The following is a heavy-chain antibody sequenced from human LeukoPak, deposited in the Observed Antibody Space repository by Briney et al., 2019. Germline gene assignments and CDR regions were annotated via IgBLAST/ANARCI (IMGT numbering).Heavy chain of an antibody. V-gene: IGHV1-2*04. CDR3: ARGSPSYAQWHFDL. J-gene: IGHJ2*01. D-gene: IGHD2/OR15-2a*01. CDR1: GYTITDYY. Sequence: GASVKVSCKASGYTITDYYLHWVRRAPGQGLEWMGWIIPNTGGTNYAQKFQDWVTMSSDTSISTAYMELSSLRSDDTAVYYCARGSPSYAQWHFDLWGRGILVTVSS. CDR2: IIPNTGGT.